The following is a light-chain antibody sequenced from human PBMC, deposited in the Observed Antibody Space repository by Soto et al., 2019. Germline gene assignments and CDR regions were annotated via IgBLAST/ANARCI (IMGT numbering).Light chain of an antibody. Sequence: QSALTQPPSASGSPGQSVTISCTGTFNDICGYNYVSWYQQRPGKAPKVIIYEVYKRPSGVPDRFSGSKSGTTASLTVSGLQADDEADYYCSSYVGSNNLVFGGGTKLTVL. J-gene: IGLJ3*02. CDR2: EVY. CDR1: FNDICGYNY. V-gene: IGLV2-8*01. CDR3: SSYVGSNNLV.